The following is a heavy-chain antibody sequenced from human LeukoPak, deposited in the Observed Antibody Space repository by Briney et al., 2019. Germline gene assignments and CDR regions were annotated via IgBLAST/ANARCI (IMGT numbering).Heavy chain of an antibody. CDR2: ISYDGSNK. J-gene: IGHJ3*02. D-gene: IGHD2-15*01. V-gene: IGHV3-30-3*01. CDR3: AKGHRGGNDAFDI. CDR1: GFTFSSYA. Sequence: GGSLRLSCAASGFTFSSYAMHWVRQAPGKGLEWVAVISYDGSNKYYADSVKGRFTISRDNSKNTLYLQMNSLRAEDTAVYYCAKGHRGGNDAFDIWGQGTMVTVSS.